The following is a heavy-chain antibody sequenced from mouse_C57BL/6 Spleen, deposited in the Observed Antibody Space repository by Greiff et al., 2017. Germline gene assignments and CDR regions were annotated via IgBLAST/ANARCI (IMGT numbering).Heavy chain of an antibody. Sequence: VQLQQSGPELVKPGASVKISCKASGYTFTDYYMNWVKQSHGKSLEWIGAINPNNGGTSYNQKFKGKATLTVDKSSSTAYMELRSLTSEDSAVYYCARLGSYGYWGQGTTLTVSS. CDR3: ARLGSYGY. V-gene: IGHV1-26*01. D-gene: IGHD1-1*02. CDR2: INPNNGGT. CDR1: GYTFTDYY. J-gene: IGHJ2*01.